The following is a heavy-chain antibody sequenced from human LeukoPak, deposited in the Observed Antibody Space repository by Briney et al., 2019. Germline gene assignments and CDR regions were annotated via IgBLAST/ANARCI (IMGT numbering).Heavy chain of an antibody. CDR3: AASLWFGIYPDY. CDR2: FNHSWGA. V-gene: IGHV4-39*07. J-gene: IGHJ4*02. CDR1: GASLSSSSSY. Sequence: PSETLSLTCTVSGASLSSSSSYWGWIRQPPGKGLEWIGEFNHSWGAKYNPSLKSRATISVDTSKNHLSLSLNSVTAADTAVYYCAASLWFGIYPDYWGQGSLVTVSS. D-gene: IGHD3-10*01.